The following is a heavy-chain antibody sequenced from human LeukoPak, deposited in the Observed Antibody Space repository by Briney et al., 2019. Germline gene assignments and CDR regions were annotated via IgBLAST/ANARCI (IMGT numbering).Heavy chain of an antibody. Sequence: ASVKVSCKASGYTFTSYYMHWVRQAPGQGLEWMGWINPNSGGTNYAQKFQGRVTMTRDTSISTAYMELSRLRSDDTAVYYCARVVDENPYYYDSSGPPISIAFDIWGQGTMVTVSS. CDR2: INPNSGGT. V-gene: IGHV1-2*02. CDR3: ARVVDENPYYYDSSGPPISIAFDI. J-gene: IGHJ3*02. D-gene: IGHD3-22*01. CDR1: GYTFTSYY.